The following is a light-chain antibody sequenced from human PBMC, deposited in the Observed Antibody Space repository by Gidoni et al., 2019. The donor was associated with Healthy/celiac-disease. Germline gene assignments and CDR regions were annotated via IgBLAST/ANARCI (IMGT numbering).Light chain of an antibody. CDR2: DAS. Sequence: IQMTQSPSSLSASVGDRVTITCQACQDISNYLNWYQQKPGKAPKLLIYDASNLETGVPSRFSGSGSGTDVTFTISSLQPEDIATYYCQQYDNLPTYTFGQGTKLEIK. CDR1: QDISNY. V-gene: IGKV1-33*01. J-gene: IGKJ2*01. CDR3: QQYDNLPTYT.